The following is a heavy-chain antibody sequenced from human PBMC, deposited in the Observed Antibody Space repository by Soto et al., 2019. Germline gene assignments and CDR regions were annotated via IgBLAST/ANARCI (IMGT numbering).Heavy chain of an antibody. CDR2: INESGST. Sequence: QVQLQQWGAGLLKPTETLSLTCTVYGGSFSGYYWSWIRQPPGKGLEWIGEINESGSTNHNPSLTSRVALLVDTSKNHFSLRLSSVTAADTAVYYCARDRVGITHAFDIWGQGTMVTVSS. V-gene: IGHV4-34*01. J-gene: IGHJ3*02. CDR1: GGSFSGYY. D-gene: IGHD3-10*01. CDR3: ARDRVGITHAFDI.